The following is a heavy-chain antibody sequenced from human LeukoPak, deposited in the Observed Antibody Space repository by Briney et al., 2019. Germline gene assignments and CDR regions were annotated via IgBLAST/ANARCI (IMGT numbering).Heavy chain of an antibody. CDR3: ARVPPVEGGDYYYYMDV. Sequence: ASVKVSCKASGGTFSSYAISWVRQAPGQGLEWMGGIIPIFGTANSAQKFQGRVTITTDESTSTAYMELSSLRSEDTAVYYCARVPPVEGGDYYYYMDVWGKGTTVTVSS. D-gene: IGHD2-2*01. CDR2: IIPIFGTA. CDR1: GGTFSSYA. V-gene: IGHV1-69*05. J-gene: IGHJ6*03.